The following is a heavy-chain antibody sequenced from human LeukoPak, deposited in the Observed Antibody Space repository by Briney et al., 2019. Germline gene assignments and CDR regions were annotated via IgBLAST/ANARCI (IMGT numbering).Heavy chain of an antibody. V-gene: IGHV3-64*01. D-gene: IGHD1-26*01. CDR3: ARYSGSFEYFQH. CDR1: GFTFSSYA. J-gene: IGHJ1*01. CDR2: ISSNGGST. Sequence: GGSLRLSCAASGFTFSSYAMHWVRQAPGKGLEYVSAISSNGGSTYYANSVKGRFTISRDNSKNTLYLQMGSLRAEDMAVYYCARYSGSFEYFQHWGQGTLVTVSP.